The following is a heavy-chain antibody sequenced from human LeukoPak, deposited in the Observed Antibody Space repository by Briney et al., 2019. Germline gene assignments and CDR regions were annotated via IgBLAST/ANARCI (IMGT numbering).Heavy chain of an antibody. D-gene: IGHD6-19*01. V-gene: IGHV1-18*01. Sequence: ASVKVSCKASGYTFTSYGISWVRQAPGQGLEWMGWISAYNGNTNYAQKLQGRVTMTTDTSTSTAYMELRSLRSDDTAVYYCARDRIGIAVAVNWYFDLWGRGTLVTVSS. CDR1: GYTFTSYG. J-gene: IGHJ2*01. CDR2: ISAYNGNT. CDR3: ARDRIGIAVAVNWYFDL.